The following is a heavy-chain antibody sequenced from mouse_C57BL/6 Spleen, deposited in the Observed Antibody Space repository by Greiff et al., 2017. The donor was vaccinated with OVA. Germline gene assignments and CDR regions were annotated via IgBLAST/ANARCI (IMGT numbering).Heavy chain of an antibody. CDR2: ISSGSSTI. D-gene: IGHD2-10*02. Sequence: EVKLVESGGGLVKPGGSLKLSCAASGFTFSDYGMHWVRQAPEKGLEWVAYISSGSSTIYYADTVKGRFTISRDNAKNTLFLQMTSLRSEDTAMYYCARREYGNAMDYWGQGTSVTVSS. V-gene: IGHV5-17*01. J-gene: IGHJ4*01. CDR3: ARREYGNAMDY. CDR1: GFTFSDYG.